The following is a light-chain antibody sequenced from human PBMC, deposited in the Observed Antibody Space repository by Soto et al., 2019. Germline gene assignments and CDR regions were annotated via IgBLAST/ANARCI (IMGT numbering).Light chain of an antibody. J-gene: IGKJ1*01. V-gene: IGKV3-11*01. CDR1: QTVGSR. CDR2: EIS. CDR3: HQRRSWPRT. Sequence: EIVLTQSPATLSSSPGERATLSCWASQTVGSRLAWYQHRPGQAPRLLIYEISNRATGIPGRFSGSGSGTDFTLTISSLEPEDFAVYYCHQRRSWPRTFGQGTKVEIK.